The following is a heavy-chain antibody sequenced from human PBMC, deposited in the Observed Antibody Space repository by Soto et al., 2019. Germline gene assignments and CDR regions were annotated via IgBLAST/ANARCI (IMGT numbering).Heavy chain of an antibody. Sequence: VQLQESGPRLVRPSETLSLSCTVSGGSISGYYWNWIRQPPGRGLEWIGYISNTGNTNYNPSPKRRVSISVDTSKNQVSLNLRAVTAEDTALYYCARDSAVGSSKRGFEYWGQGTLVTVSS. V-gene: IGHV4-59*01. CDR3: ARDSAVGSSKRGFEY. CDR1: GGSISGYY. CDR2: ISNTGNT. J-gene: IGHJ4*02. D-gene: IGHD2-2*01.